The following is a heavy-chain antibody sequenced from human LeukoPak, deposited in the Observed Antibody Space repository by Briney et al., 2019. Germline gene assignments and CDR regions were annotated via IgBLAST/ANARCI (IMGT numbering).Heavy chain of an antibody. V-gene: IGHV1-2*02. D-gene: IGHD6-19*01. J-gene: IGHJ4*02. CDR2: INPNSGGT. CDR3: ARGLQWLEAFDY. Sequence: GASVKVSCKASGYTFTGYYMHWVRQAPGQGLEWMGWINPNSGGTNYAQKFQGRVTLTRDTSIRTAYMEVSSLRSDDTAVYYCARGLQWLEAFDYWGLGTLATVSS. CDR1: GYTFTGYY.